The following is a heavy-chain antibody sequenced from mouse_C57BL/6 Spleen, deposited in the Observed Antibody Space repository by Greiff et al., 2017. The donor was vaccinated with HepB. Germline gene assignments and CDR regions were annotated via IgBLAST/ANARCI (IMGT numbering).Heavy chain of an antibody. CDR2: INPSTGGT. CDR1: GYSFTGYY. CDR3: AREVGRGYFDY. V-gene: IGHV1-42*01. D-gene: IGHD4-1*01. Sequence: EVKLMESGPELVKPGASVKISCKASGYSFTGYYMNWVKQSPEKSLEWIGEINPSTGGTTYNQKFKAKATLTVDKSSSTAYMQLKSLTSEDSAVYYCAREVGRGYFDYWGQGTTLTVSS. J-gene: IGHJ2*01.